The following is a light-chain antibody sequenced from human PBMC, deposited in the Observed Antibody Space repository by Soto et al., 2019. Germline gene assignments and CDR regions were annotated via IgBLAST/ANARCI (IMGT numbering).Light chain of an antibody. J-gene: IGLJ3*02. V-gene: IGLV2-23*01. CDR2: EGS. CDR3: CSYAGSSTWV. CDR1: SSDVGAYKY. Sequence: QSALTQPASVSGSPGQSITISCTGTSSDVGAYKYVSWYQQHPGKAPKLIIYEGSKRPSGVSNRFSGSKSGNTASLTISGLQAEDEADYYCCSYAGSSTWVFGGGTKLTVL.